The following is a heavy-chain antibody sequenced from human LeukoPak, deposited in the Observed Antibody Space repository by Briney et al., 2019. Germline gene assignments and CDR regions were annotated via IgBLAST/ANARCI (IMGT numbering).Heavy chain of an antibody. J-gene: IGHJ3*02. V-gene: IGHV3-21*01. CDR1: GFTFSSYS. Sequence: GGSLRLSCAASGFTFSSYSMNWVRQAPGKGLEWVSSISSSSSYIYYADSVKGRFTISRDNAKNSLYLQMNSLRAEDTAVYYCARDRIFGVVIQSDAFDIWGQGTMVTVSS. CDR2: ISSSSSYI. CDR3: ARDRIFGVVIQSDAFDI. D-gene: IGHD3-3*01.